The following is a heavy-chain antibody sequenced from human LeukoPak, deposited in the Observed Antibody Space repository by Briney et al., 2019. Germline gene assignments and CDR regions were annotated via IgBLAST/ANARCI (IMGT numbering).Heavy chain of an antibody. CDR1: GFTFSDYD. D-gene: IGHD2-2*01. V-gene: IGHV3-11*01. CDR2: ISGDDQDK. J-gene: IGHJ4*02. Sequence: PGGSLRLSCAASGFTFSDYDMSWIRQAPGKGLEWVSGISGDDQDKYYADSVKGRFTISRDNAKNSLYLQVKSLRADDTAVYYCARRAHYCSSTVCGYANLDYWGQGTLVTVSS. CDR3: ARRAHYCSSTVCGYANLDY.